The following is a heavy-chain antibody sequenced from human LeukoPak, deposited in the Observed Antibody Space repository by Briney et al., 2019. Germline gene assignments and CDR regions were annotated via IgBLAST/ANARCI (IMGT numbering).Heavy chain of an antibody. J-gene: IGHJ6*03. CDR2: IYYSGST. D-gene: IGHD3-22*01. CDR1: GGSISSSSYY. V-gene: IGHV4-61*05. CDR3: ARAQYYYDSSGYYGYYYYYMDV. Sequence: SETLSLTCTVSGGSISSSSYYWGWIRQPPGKGLEWIGYIYYSGSTNYNPSLKSRVTISVDTSKNQFSLKLSSVTAADTAVYYCARAQYYYDSSGYYGYYYYYMDVWGKGTTVTISS.